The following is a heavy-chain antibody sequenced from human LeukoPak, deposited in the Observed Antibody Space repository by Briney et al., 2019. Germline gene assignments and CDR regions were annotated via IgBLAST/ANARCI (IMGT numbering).Heavy chain of an antibody. CDR2: IYYSGTT. CDR3: ARGAGGYHY. CDR1: GGSISSYY. V-gene: IGHV4-59*01. Sequence: SETLSLTCTVSGGSISSYYWSWIRQPPGKGLEWIAYIYYSGTTNYNPSLNSRVTISVDTSKNQFSLKLSSVTAADTAVYYCARGAGGYHYWGQGTLVTVSS. D-gene: IGHD6-19*01. J-gene: IGHJ4*02.